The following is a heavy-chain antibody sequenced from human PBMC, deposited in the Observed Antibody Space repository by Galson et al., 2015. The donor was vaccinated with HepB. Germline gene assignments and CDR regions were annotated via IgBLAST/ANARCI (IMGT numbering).Heavy chain of an antibody. J-gene: IGHJ6*02. CDR3: ARDPRCRTMVQGVVHYGLDA. CDR2: IIPVVDTV. V-gene: IGHV1-69*04. D-gene: IGHD3-10*01. CDR1: GGTFSSHE. Sequence: SVKVSCKASGGTFSSHEVNWVRQAQGQGLGWMGRIIPVVDTVNYAEKFQGRVTISADSSTSTAYMDLSNLTSGDTAVYYCARDPRCRTMVQGVVHYGLDAWGQGTTVTVSS.